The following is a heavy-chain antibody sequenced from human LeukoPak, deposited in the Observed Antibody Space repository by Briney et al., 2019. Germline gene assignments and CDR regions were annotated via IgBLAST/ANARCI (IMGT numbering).Heavy chain of an antibody. CDR1: GFTFGSNW. J-gene: IGHJ4*02. V-gene: IGHV3-74*01. Sequence: GGSLRLSCAASGFTFGSNWMHWVRQAPGKGLVWVSRINSDESSTNYADSVKGRFTISRDNAKNTVYLQMNSLRVEDTAVYYCVRGLSGYASSLGYWGQGTLVTVSS. D-gene: IGHD2-2*01. CDR3: VRGLSGYASSLGY. CDR2: INSDESST.